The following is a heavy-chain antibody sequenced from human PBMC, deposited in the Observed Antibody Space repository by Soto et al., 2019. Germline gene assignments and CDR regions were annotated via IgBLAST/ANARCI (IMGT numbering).Heavy chain of an antibody. Sequence: SETMSLTCTVSGSSISSYYWSWYRQPPGKGLEWLGYIYSSGSTSYNPSLKSRVTISVDTSKNQFSLKLTSVTAADTAVYYCARGGSYNRYWGQGTRVTVS. CDR1: GSSISSYY. CDR3: ARGGSYNRY. V-gene: IGHV4-59*01. J-gene: IGHJ4*02. D-gene: IGHD1-26*01. CDR2: IYSSGST.